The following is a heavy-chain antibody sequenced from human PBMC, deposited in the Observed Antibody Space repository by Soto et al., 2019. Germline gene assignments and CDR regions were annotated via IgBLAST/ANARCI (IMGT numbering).Heavy chain of an antibody. CDR3: VRGDPGACSSTSCSDAFDL. J-gene: IGHJ3*01. CDR2: IYYSGST. CDR1: GVSITSGDYY. Sequence: QVQLQESGPGLVKPSQTLSLTCTVSGVSITSGDYYWNWIRQPPGKGLEWIGSIYYSGSTYYSPSLKSRVSISLGPSKNQFSLKLSSVTAADTAVYYCVRGDPGACSSTSCSDAFDLWGRGAKVAVSS. V-gene: IGHV4-30-4*01. D-gene: IGHD2-2*01.